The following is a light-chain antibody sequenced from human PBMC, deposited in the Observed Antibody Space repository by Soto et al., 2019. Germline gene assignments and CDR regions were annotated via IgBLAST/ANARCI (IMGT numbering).Light chain of an antibody. J-gene: IGKJ1*01. V-gene: IGKV3-20*01. CDR3: QQYGSSPPWT. CDR1: QSVSSSY. Sequence: EIVLTQSPGTLSLSPGERATLSCRASQSVSSSYLARYQQQPGPAPSLLIYGASSRATGIPDRFSGSVSGTGFILTISRLEPEDFAVYYCQQYGSSPPWTFGQGTKVEIK. CDR2: GAS.